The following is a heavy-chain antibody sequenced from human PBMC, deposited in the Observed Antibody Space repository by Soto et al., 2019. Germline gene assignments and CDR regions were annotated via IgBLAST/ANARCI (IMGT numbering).Heavy chain of an antibody. D-gene: IGHD2-15*01. CDR1: GDSVSSNSAA. J-gene: IGHJ6*02. CDR3: ARGAGRGYCSGNTCYSPYNYYGMDV. CDR2: TYYRSKWYD. Sequence: SQTLSLTCAISGDSVSSNSAAWSWVRQSPSRGLEWLGRTYYRSKWYDDYAVSVKSRITINPDTSKNQYSLHLNSVTPEDTAVYYCARGAGRGYCSGNTCYSPYNYYGMDVWGQGTTVTVS. V-gene: IGHV6-1*01.